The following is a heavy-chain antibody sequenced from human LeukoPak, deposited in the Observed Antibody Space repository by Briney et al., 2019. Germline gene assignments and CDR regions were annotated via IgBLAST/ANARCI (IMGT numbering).Heavy chain of an antibody. V-gene: IGHV5-10-1*01. CDR3: ARLYYYDSSGKDY. CDR1: GXSFTSYC. CDR2: IDPSDSYT. D-gene: IGHD3-22*01. J-gene: IGHJ4*02. Sequence: GESLKISFKGSGXSFTSYCISWVRQMPGKGLEWMGRIDPSDSYTNYSPSFQGHVTISADKSISTAYLQWSSLKASDTAMYYCARLYYYDSSGKDYWGQGTLVTVSS.